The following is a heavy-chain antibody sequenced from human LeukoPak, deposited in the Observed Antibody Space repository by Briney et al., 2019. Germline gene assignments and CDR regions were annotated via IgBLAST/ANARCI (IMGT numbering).Heavy chain of an antibody. D-gene: IGHD6-13*01. CDR2: LSYDGSIK. CDR1: GFPFSSYS. Sequence: GRSLRLSCVASGFPFSSYSFHWVRQAPGKGLEWVALLSYDGSIKHYADSVKGRFTLSRGNSKSSVYLQMDSLKADDTAVYYCARGVSTWYRIDYWGQGTLVTVSS. J-gene: IGHJ4*02. CDR3: ARGVSTWYRIDY. V-gene: IGHV3-30*01.